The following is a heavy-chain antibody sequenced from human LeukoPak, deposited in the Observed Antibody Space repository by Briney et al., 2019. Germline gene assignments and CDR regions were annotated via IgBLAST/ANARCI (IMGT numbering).Heavy chain of an antibody. CDR2: FDPEDGET. D-gene: IGHD6-6*01. CDR1: GYTLTELS. J-gene: IGHJ4*02. V-gene: IGHV1-24*01. CDR3: ARDPHRHVLESSSSSPYFDY. Sequence: ASVKVSCKVSGYTLTELSMHWVRQAPGKGLEWMGGFDPEDGETIYAQKFQGRVTMTRDTSTSTVYMELSSLRSEDTAVYYCARDPHRHVLESSSSSPYFDYWGQGTLVTVSS.